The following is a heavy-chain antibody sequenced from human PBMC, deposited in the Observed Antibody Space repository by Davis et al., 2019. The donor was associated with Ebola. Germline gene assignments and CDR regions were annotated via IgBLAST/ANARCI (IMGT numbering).Heavy chain of an antibody. D-gene: IGHD3-10*01. CDR3: ARGGVLWFRELLQEYYYYGMDV. CDR2: INPNSGGP. J-gene: IGHJ6*02. V-gene: IGHV1-2*04. CDR1: GYTFTGYY. Sequence: ASVKVSCKTSGYTFTGYYMHWVRQAPGQGLEWMGWINPNSGGPNYAQKFQGWVTMTRDTSISTAYMELSRLRSDDTAVYYCARGGVLWFRELLQEYYYYGMDVWGQGTTVTVSS.